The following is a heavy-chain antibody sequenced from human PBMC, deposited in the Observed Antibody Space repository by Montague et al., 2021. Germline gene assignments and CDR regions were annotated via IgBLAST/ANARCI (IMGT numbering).Heavy chain of an antibody. J-gene: IGHJ6*03. V-gene: IGHV4-34*01. CDR3: ARRANRVTRRPSPMGPIRTASSPTDSHMDV. Sequence: SETLSLTCAASGESFSGYSWNWIRQPPGGGLQWIGEVSQPAPTKYNPSLKSRLTMSVDTSKKQISLRLTSVTAADTGVYFCARRANRVTRRPSPMGPIRTASSPTDSHMDVWGKGTTVTVSS. CDR2: VSQPAPT. D-gene: IGHD2-21*02. CDR1: GESFSGYS.